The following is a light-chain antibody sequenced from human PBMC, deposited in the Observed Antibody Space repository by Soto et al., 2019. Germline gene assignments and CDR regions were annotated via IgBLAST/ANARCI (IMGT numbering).Light chain of an antibody. J-gene: IGKJ4*01. CDR3: QQYVGTPLT. CDR2: WAS. Sequence: DIVMTQSPDPLAVSLGERATINCKSSQSVLYSSNNKDYLAWYQQKPGQPPRLLIYWASTRESGVPDRFSGSGSGTDFTLTISSLQAEDVAVYYCQQYVGTPLTFGGGTNVEI. V-gene: IGKV4-1*01. CDR1: QSVLYSSNNKDY.